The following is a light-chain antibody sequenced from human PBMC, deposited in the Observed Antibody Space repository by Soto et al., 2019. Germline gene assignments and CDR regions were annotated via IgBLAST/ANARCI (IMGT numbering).Light chain of an antibody. CDR3: QHYNSYSEA. CDR1: QSVSSY. V-gene: IGKV3-15*01. J-gene: IGKJ1*01. Sequence: EIVMTQSPATLSVSPVERATLSCRASQSVSSYLAWYQQKPGQAPRLLIYGVSTRATGISARFSGSGSGTEFTLTISSLQPDDFATYYCQHYNSYSEAFGQGTKVDIK. CDR2: GVS.